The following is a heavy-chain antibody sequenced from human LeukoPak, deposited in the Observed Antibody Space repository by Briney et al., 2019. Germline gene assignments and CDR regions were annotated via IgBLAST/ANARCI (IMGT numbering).Heavy chain of an antibody. CDR3: ARGQRRLQDY. J-gene: IGHJ4*02. V-gene: IGHV4-61*01. Sequence: KPSETLSLTCTVSGGPVSSDSYFWTWIRQLPGKGLEWIGYIYYSGSTNYNPSLKSRVTISLDTSKSQISLKLSSVTAADTAVYYCARGQRRLQDYWGQGTLVTVSS. CDR2: IYYSGST. CDR1: GGPVSSDSYF.